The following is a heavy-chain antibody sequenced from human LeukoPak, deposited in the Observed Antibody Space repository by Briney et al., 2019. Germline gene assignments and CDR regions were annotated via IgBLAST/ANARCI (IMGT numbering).Heavy chain of an antibody. CDR1: GGTFSSYA. V-gene: IGHV1-69*06. Sequence: ASVKVSCKASGGTFSSYAISWVRQAPGQGLEWMGGIIPIFGTANYAQKFQGRVTITADKSTSTAYMELSSLRSEDTAVYYCASSGYGGIPSNFDYWGQGTLVTVSS. CDR3: ASSGYGGIPSNFDY. J-gene: IGHJ4*02. CDR2: IIPIFGTA. D-gene: IGHD4-23*01.